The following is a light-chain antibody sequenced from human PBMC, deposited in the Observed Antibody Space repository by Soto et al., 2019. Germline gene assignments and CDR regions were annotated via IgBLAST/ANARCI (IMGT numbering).Light chain of an antibody. CDR1: QSVSSN. CDR2: GAS. V-gene: IGKV3-15*01. Sequence: EIVMTQSPATLSVSPGERATLSCRASQSVSSNLAWYQQKPGQAPRLLIYGASTRATGIPARFSGSGSGTELTLPISSLQSEDFAVYYCKQYNNWPVTFGPGTKVDIK. CDR3: KQYNNWPVT. J-gene: IGKJ3*01.